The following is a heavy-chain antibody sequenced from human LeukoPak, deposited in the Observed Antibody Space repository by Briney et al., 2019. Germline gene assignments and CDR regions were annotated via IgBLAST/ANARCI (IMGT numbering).Heavy chain of an antibody. V-gene: IGHV4-59*01. D-gene: IGHD6-13*01. CDR2: IYYSGST. CDR3: ARGSKSSWEEFDY. CDR1: GGSISSYY. Sequence: PSETLSLTCTVSGGSISSYYWSWIRQPPGKGLEWIGYIYYSGSTNYNPSLKSRVTISVDTSKNQFSLKLSSVTAADTAVYYCARGSKSSWEEFDYWGQGTLVTVSS. J-gene: IGHJ4*02.